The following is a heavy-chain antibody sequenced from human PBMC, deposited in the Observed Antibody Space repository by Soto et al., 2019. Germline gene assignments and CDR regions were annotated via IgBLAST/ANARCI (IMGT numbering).Heavy chain of an antibody. J-gene: IGHJ4*02. CDR2: IIPKLGSA. CDR3: ARVGDGYNFGAGY. V-gene: IGHV1-69*01. Sequence: QVQLVQSGAEVKEPGSSVKVSCKASGGGNLRDYRTTWVRRAPGQGLEWMGGIIPKLGSANYAQNFQGRVTVTADESTNTVYMELRSLRSDDTAVYYCARVGDGYNFGAGYWGQGTPVTVSS. D-gene: IGHD2-21*01. CDR1: GGGNLRDYR.